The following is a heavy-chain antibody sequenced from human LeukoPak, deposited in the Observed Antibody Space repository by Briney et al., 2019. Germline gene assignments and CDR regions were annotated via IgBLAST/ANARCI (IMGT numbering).Heavy chain of an antibody. CDR3: AKPQGDTAMVYDY. V-gene: IGHV3-30*18. J-gene: IGHJ4*02. CDR2: ISYDGSNK. D-gene: IGHD5-18*01. Sequence: PGRSLRLSCAASGFTFSSYGMHWVRQAPGKGLEWVAVISYDGSNKYYADSVKGRFTISRDNSKNTLYLQMNSLRAEDTAVYYCAKPQGDTAMVYDYWGQGTLVTVSS. CDR1: GFTFSSYG.